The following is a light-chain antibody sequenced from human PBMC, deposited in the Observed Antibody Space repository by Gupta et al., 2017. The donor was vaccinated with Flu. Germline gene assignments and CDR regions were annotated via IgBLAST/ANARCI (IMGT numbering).Light chain of an antibody. V-gene: IGLV6-57*01. J-gene: IGLJ2*01. CDR2: EDN. CDR1: SGSIARNY. Sequence: NFMLTQSHSVSASPGETVTISCTRSSGSIARNYVQWYQQRPGSSPTTLIYEDNQRPSGVPERVSGSIDRSYNSASLTISGLKSEDEADYYCQSYDSIGLFGGGTKMTVL. CDR3: QSYDSIGL.